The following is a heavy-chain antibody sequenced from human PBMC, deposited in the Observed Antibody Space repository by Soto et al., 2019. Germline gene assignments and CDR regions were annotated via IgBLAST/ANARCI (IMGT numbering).Heavy chain of an antibody. CDR1: GFTFSSYG. J-gene: IGHJ5*02. D-gene: IGHD3-9*01. CDR3: ASEPFDGNT. CDR2: ITSDGSST. V-gene: IGHV3-74*01. Sequence: EAQLVESGGGLVQPGGSLRLSCAASGFTFSSYGMHWVRQAPGKGLVWVSRITSDGSSTSYADSVKGRFTIARDNAKNTMYLKMNSLGVDDTVVYYGASEPFDGNTWGQGTLVSVSS.